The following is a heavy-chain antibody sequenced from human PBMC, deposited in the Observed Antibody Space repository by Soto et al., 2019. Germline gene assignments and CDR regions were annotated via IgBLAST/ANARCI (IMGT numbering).Heavy chain of an antibody. CDR3: VSDRGYGHASVPYS. D-gene: IGHD5-18*01. CDR2: ISYDGSLQ. J-gene: IGHJ4*02. V-gene: IGHV3-30*03. Sequence: QAQLVESGGGVVQPGRSLRLSCAASGFAFSSYGMHWVRQAPGTGLEWVAVISYDGSLQHYADSVKGRFTISRDNSKKMVLRQISSLRAEATAVYYCVSDRGYGHASVPYSWGQGTLVSVSS. CDR1: GFAFSSYG.